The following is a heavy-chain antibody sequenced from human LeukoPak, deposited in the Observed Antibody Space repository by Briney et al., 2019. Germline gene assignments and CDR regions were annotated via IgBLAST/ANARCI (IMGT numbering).Heavy chain of an antibody. CDR3: ARSEGYCSGGSCYGPGVKEIDY. CDR1: GASISSYY. V-gene: IGHV4-59*08. CDR2: IYYSGST. Sequence: PSETLSLTCTVSGASISSYYWSWIRQPPGKGLEWIGYIYYSGSTNYNPSLKSRVTISVDTSKNQFSLKLSSVTAADTAVYYCARSEGYCSGGSCYGPGVKEIDYWGQGTLVTVSS. D-gene: IGHD2-15*01. J-gene: IGHJ4*02.